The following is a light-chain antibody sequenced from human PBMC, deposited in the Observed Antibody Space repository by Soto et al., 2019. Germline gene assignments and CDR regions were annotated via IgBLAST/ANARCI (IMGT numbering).Light chain of an antibody. CDR3: QQYGSSPPWT. CDR2: GAS. CDR1: QSVSSNY. V-gene: IGKV3-20*01. Sequence: EIVLTQSPGTLSLSPGERATLSCRASQSVSSNYLAWYQLKPGQAPRLLIYGASSRATGIPDRFSGSGSGTDFTLTLSRLEPEDFAVYYCQQYGSSPPWTFGQGTKVEIK. J-gene: IGKJ1*01.